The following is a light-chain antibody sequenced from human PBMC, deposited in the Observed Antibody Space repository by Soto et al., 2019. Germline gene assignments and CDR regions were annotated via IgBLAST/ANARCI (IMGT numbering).Light chain of an antibody. V-gene: IGKV3-20*01. J-gene: IGKJ1*01. Sequence: EIVLTQSPGTLSLSPGERATLSCRASQSVSSSYLDWYQQKPGQAPRPLIYGASSRAIGIPDRFSGSGSGTDFTLTISRLEPEDFAVYYCQQYGSSPWTFGQGPKVEIK. CDR3: QQYGSSPWT. CDR2: GAS. CDR1: QSVSSSY.